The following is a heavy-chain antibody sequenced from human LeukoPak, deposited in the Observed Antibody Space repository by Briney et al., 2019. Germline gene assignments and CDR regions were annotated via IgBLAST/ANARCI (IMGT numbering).Heavy chain of an antibody. CDR2: IFPSDHT. V-gene: IGHV3-23*01. D-gene: IGHD5-24*01. J-gene: IGHJ4*02. CDR1: GFNLRIYA. CDR3: AKDHPSDGWPAFDS. Sequence: GGSLRLSCAGSGFNLRIYAMSWVRQAPGKGLEWVSAIFPSDHTYYADSVKGRFTISRDDSKNTLDLHMSSLRAEDTALYYCAKDHPSDGWPAFDSWGQGTLVTVSS.